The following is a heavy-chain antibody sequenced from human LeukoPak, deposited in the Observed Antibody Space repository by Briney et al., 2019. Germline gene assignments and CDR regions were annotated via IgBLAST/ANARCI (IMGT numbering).Heavy chain of an antibody. CDR3: ARGRRGAFDI. D-gene: IGHD3-10*01. V-gene: IGHV4-34*01. CDR2: INHSGST. Sequence: SETLSLTCAVYGGYFSGYYWSWIRQPPGKGLEWIGEINHSGSTNYNPSLKSRVTISVDTSKNQFSLKLSSVTAADTAVYYCARGRRGAFDIWGQGTMVTVSS. J-gene: IGHJ3*02. CDR1: GGYFSGYY.